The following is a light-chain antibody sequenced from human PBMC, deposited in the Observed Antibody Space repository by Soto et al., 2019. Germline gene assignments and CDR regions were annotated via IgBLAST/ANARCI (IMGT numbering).Light chain of an antibody. V-gene: IGKV1-5*01. Sequence: DVRMNLSVSTVSASVRDRVTITCRASQSISRWLAWYQQKPGKAPKALIYDASTLRSGVPSRFSGGGSGTEFTLTISSLQPDDFATYYCQQYITYSTFGQGTRLEI. CDR2: DAS. CDR1: QSISRW. CDR3: QQYITYST. J-gene: IGKJ5*01.